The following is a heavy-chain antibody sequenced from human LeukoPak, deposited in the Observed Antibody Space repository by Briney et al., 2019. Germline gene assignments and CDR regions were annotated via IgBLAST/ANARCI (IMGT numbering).Heavy chain of an antibody. J-gene: IGHJ6*03. Sequence: GASVKVSCKASGGTFSSYAISWVRQAPGQGLEWMGRIIPILGIANYAQKFQGRVTITADKSTSTAYMELSSLRSEDTAVYYCASERVDYYYYYYMDVWGKGTTVTVSS. CDR2: IIPILGIA. CDR1: GGTFSSYA. CDR3: ASERVDYYYYYYMDV. D-gene: IGHD2-15*01. V-gene: IGHV1-69*04.